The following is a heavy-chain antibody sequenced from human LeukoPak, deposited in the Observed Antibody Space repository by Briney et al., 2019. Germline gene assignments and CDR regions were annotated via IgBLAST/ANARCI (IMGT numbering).Heavy chain of an antibody. D-gene: IGHD1-26*01. CDR1: GGSISRGSYY. Sequence: PSETLSVTCTVSGGSISRGSYYWSWIRQPAGQGLEWIGRIYTSGSTNYNPSLKSRVTISVDTSKNQFSLKLSSVTAADTAVYYCAREPVGAITDAFDIWGQGTMVTVSS. J-gene: IGHJ3*02. V-gene: IGHV4-61*02. CDR2: IYTSGST. CDR3: AREPVGAITDAFDI.